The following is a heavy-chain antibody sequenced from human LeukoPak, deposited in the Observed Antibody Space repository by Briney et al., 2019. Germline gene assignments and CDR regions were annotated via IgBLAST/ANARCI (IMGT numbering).Heavy chain of an antibody. V-gene: IGHV3-74*01. D-gene: IGHD1-26*01. J-gene: IGHJ4*02. CDR3: ARVGATSWY. CDR1: GFTFSSYW. CDR2: ISNDGSSM. Sequence: GGSLRLSFVSSGFTFSSYWMHWVRQAPGKGLVWVSRISNDGSSMNYADSVNGRFTISRDNAKNTLFLQMNSLRVEDTAVYYCARVGATSWYWGQGTLVTVSS.